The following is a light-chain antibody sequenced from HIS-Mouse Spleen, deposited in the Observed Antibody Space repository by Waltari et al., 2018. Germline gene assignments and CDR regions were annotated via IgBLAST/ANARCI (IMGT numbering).Light chain of an antibody. CDR1: SSDVGRYNL. CDR2: EGS. J-gene: IGLJ2*01. CDR3: CSYAGSSTLV. V-gene: IGLV2-23*01. Sequence: QSALTQPASVSGSPGQSITISCTGTSSDVGRYNLVSWYQQHPGKAPKLMLYEGSKRPSGVSNRFSGSKSGNTASLTISGLQAEDEADYYCCSYAGSSTLVFGGGTKLTVL.